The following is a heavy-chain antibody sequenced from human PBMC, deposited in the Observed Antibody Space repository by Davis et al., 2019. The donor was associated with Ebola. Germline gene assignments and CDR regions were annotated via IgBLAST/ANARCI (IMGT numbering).Heavy chain of an antibody. V-gene: IGHV4-4*02. Sequence: PSETLSLTCAVSGDSISSSNWWSWVRQPPGKGLEWIGEIYHSGSTSYNPSLKSRLTISLDKSKNQFSLNLSSVTAADTAVYFCARLYSSSWLDYWGQGILVTVSS. J-gene: IGHJ4*02. CDR1: GDSISSSNW. CDR3: ARLYSSSWLDY. D-gene: IGHD6-13*01. CDR2: IYHSGST.